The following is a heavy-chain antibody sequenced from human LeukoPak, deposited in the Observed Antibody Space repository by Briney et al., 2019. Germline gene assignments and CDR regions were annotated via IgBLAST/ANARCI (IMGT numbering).Heavy chain of an antibody. J-gene: IGHJ4*02. CDR1: GVTYSSYT. CDR3: ARDFRFAVDY. V-gene: IGHV3-48*02. CDR2: VSSSSSNI. Sequence: HSGGSLRLSCAASGVTYSSYTMNWVRQAPGKGLEWISCVSSSSSNIYYADSVKGRFTISRDNAKNSLYLQMNSLRDEDTAVYYCARDFRFAVDYWGQGTLVTVSS.